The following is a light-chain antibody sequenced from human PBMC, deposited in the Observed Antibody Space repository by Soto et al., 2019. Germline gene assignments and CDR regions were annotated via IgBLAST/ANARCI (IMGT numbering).Light chain of an antibody. J-gene: IGKJ2*01. CDR2: NTS. V-gene: IGKV3-11*01. CDR3: QQRSDWPPAYT. CDR1: QSVRSF. Sequence: EIVLTQSPAPLSLSPGERATLSCRARQSVRSFLAWYQQKPGPAPRLLIYNTSHRATGIPARFSGSASRTDFTLTISSVEPEEFAIYFCQQRSDWPPAYTFGQGTKVDI.